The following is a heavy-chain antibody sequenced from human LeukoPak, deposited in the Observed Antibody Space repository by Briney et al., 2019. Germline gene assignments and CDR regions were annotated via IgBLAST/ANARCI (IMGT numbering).Heavy chain of an antibody. V-gene: IGHV3-30*02. D-gene: IGHD3-3*01. CDR1: GFTFSSYG. CDR2: IRYDGSNK. J-gene: IGHJ4*02. CDR3: VKGALLRLLEWLLFRSIFDY. Sequence: PGGSLRLSCAASGFTFSSYGMHWVRQAPGKGLEWVAFIRYDGSNKYYADSMKGRFTISRDNSKHTLYLQMNSLRAEDTAVYYCVKGALLRLLEWLLFRSIFDYWGQGTLVTVSS.